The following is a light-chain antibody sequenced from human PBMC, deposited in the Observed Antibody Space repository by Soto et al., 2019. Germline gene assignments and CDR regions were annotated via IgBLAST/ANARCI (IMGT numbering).Light chain of an antibody. CDR3: QQSNSYS. CDR2: DAS. Sequence: DIQTTQSPSTLSASVGDRVTITCRSSQSISSWLAWYQQKPGKAPKLLIYDASSLESGVPSRFSGSGSWTEFTLTISSLQPDDFATYYCQQSNSYSFGGGTKVEIK. V-gene: IGKV1-5*01. J-gene: IGKJ4*01. CDR1: QSISSW.